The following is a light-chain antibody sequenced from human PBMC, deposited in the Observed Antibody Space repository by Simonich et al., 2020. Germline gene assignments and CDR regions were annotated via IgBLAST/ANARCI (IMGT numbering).Light chain of an antibody. CDR2: CAS. V-gene: IGKV4-1*01. CDR3: QQYYSTPYT. J-gene: IGKJ2*01. CDR1: QSVLYSSNNKNY. Sequence: DIVMTQSPDSLAVSLGERATINCKSSQSVLYSSNNKNYLAWYQQTPGQPPKLLMYCASTRESGVPDRFSGSGSGTDFTLTISSLQAEDVAVYYCQQYYSTPYTFGQGTKLEIK.